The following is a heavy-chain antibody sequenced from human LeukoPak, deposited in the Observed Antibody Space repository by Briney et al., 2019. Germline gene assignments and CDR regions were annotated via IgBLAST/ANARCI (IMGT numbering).Heavy chain of an antibody. J-gene: IGHJ4*02. D-gene: IGHD3-16*01. CDR2: ISSSSSHT. CDR3: AREGQGRYMFVGDH. V-gene: IGHV3-21*01. CDR1: GFTFSRYS. Sequence: AGSLRLSCVVSGFTFSRYSMNWVRQLPWKRLEWVSCISSSSSHTFYADSVKGRFTVSRDNAKNSVYLQMNSLRAEDTAVYYCAREGQGRYMFVGDHWGQGTPVTVSS.